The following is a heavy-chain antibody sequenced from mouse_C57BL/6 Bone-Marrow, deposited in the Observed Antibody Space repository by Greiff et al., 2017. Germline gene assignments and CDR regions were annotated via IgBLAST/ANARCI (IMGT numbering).Heavy chain of an antibody. CDR2: ISSGGSYT. CDR1: GFTFSSYG. D-gene: IGHD2-4*01. J-gene: IGHJ2*01. V-gene: IGHV5-6*01. CDR3: ARQGYDYDLDY. Sequence: DVHLVESGGDLVKPGGSLKLSCAASGFTFSSYGMSWVRQTPDKRLEWVATISSGGSYTYYPDSVKGRFTISRDNAKDTLYLQMSSLKSEDTAMYYGARQGYDYDLDYWGQGTTLTVSS.